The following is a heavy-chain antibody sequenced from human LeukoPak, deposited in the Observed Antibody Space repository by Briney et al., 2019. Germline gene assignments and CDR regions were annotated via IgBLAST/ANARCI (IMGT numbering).Heavy chain of an antibody. CDR2: ISGSGGST. Sequence: GGSLRLSCVASGFTFSSYAMSWVRQAPGKGLEWVSAISGSGGSTYYADSVKGRFTISRDNSKNTLYLQMNSLRAEDTAVYYCARSYGSGSYYTHGYWGQGTLVTVSS. CDR1: GFTFSSYA. J-gene: IGHJ4*02. CDR3: ARSYGSGSYYTHGY. V-gene: IGHV3-23*01. D-gene: IGHD3-10*01.